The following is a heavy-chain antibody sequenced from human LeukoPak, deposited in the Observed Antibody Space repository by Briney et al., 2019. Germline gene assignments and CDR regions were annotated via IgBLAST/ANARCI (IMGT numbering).Heavy chain of an antibody. CDR1: GYTFTGYY. CDR3: ARGGYCSSTSCYSIGIDY. Sequence: GASVKVSCKASGYTFTGYYMHWVRQAPGQGLEWMGWINPNSGGTNYAQKFQGRATMTRDTSISTAYMELSRLRSDDTAVYYCARGGYCSSTSCYSIGIDYWGQGTLVTVSS. D-gene: IGHD2-2*02. V-gene: IGHV1-2*02. J-gene: IGHJ4*02. CDR2: INPNSGGT.